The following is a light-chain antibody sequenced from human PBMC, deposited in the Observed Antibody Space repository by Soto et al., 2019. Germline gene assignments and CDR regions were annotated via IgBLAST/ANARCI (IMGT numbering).Light chain of an antibody. CDR2: GNS. Sequence: QPVLTQPPSVSGAPGQRVTISCTGSSSNIGAGYDVHWYQQLPGTAPKLLIYGNSNRPSGVPDRFSGSKSGTSASLAITGLQAEDEADYYCQSYDSSLSGSHVVIGGGTKLTVL. V-gene: IGLV1-40*01. CDR1: SSNIGAGYD. CDR3: QSYDSSLSGSHVV. J-gene: IGLJ2*01.